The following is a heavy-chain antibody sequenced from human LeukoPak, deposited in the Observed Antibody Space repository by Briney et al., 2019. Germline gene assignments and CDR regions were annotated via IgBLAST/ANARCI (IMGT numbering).Heavy chain of an antibody. CDR2: IFYNGNT. V-gene: IGHV4-59*12. CDR3: ARDRSVGTTGYDAFDI. CDR1: GASFSSYY. J-gene: IGHJ3*02. Sequence: SETLSLTCTVSGASFSSYYWSWLRQPPGKGLEWIAYIFYNGNTKYNPSLKSRVTISVDTSKNQFSLKLSSVTAADTAVYYCARDRSVGTTGYDAFDIWGRGTMVTVSS. D-gene: IGHD1-26*01.